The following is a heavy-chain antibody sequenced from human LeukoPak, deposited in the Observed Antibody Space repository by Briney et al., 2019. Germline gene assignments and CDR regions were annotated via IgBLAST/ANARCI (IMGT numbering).Heavy chain of an antibody. Sequence: GGSLRPSCAVSGFSFSSYEMNWVRQAPGKGLEWISYISASGTLTHYADFVGGRFTISRDNARNSLYLQMNSLRGEDTAVYYCARDGTPIYSSGWVYMDVWGKGTTVTISS. CDR1: GFSFSSYE. CDR3: ARDGTPIYSSGWVYMDV. V-gene: IGHV3-48*03. CDR2: ISASGTLT. J-gene: IGHJ6*04. D-gene: IGHD6-25*01.